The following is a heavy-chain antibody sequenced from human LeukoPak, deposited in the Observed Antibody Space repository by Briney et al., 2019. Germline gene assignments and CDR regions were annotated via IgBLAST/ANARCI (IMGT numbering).Heavy chain of an antibody. V-gene: IGHV3-48*01. J-gene: IGHJ4*02. D-gene: IGHD4-17*01. Sequence: PGWSLTLSCAASGFTFNRFNMNWVRQAPGKGLEWISYIKSSGDSIYYAASVRGRFTISRDNVKNLLYLQMNSLRAEDTAVYYCAKGGDYGDYQGNWGQGTLVTVSS. CDR3: AKGGDYGDYQGN. CDR2: IKSSGDSI. CDR1: GFTFNRFN.